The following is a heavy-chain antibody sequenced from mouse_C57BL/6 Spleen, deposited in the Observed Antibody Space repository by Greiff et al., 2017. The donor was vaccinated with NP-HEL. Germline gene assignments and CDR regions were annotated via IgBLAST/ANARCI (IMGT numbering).Heavy chain of an antibody. CDR3: ATPRGNYSYWYFDV. V-gene: IGHV2-5*01. CDR1: GFSLTSYG. CDR2: IWRGGST. D-gene: IGHD2-1*01. J-gene: IGHJ1*03. Sequence: QVQLQQSGPGLVQPSQSLSITCTVSGFSLTSYGVHWVRQSPGKGLEWLGVIWRGGSTDYNAAFMSRLSITKENSKSQVFFKMNSLQADDTAIDYCATPRGNYSYWYFDVWGTGTTVTVSS.